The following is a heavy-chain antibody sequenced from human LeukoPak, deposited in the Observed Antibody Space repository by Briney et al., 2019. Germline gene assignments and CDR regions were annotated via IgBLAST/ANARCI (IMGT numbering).Heavy chain of an antibody. CDR2: ISGSGGST. V-gene: IGHV3-23*01. CDR3: AKEEYYYDSSGYYSVFDY. J-gene: IGHJ4*02. D-gene: IGHD3-22*01. Sequence: GGSLRLSCAASGFTFSSYAMSWVRQAPGKGLEWVSAISGSGGSTYYADSVKGRFTISRDNSKNTLYLQMNSLRAEDTAVYYCAKEEYYYDSSGYYSVFDYWGRGTLVTVSS. CDR1: GFTFSSYA.